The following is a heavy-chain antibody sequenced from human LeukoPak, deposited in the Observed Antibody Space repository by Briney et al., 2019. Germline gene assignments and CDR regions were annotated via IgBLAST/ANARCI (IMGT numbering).Heavy chain of an antibody. CDR2: IIPIFGTA. Sequence: SVKVSCKAPGGTFSSYAISWVRQAPGQGLEWMGGIIPIFGTANYAQKFQGRVTITADESTSTAYMELSSLRAEDTAVYYCARDPLGGADPYYFDYWGQGTLVTVSS. D-gene: IGHD1-26*01. CDR1: GGTFSSYA. V-gene: IGHV1-69*13. CDR3: ARDPLGGADPYYFDY. J-gene: IGHJ4*02.